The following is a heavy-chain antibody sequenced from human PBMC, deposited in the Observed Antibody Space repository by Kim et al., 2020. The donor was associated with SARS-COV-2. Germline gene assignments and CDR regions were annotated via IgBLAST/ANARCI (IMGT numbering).Heavy chain of an antibody. Sequence: GGSLRLSCAASGFTFSSYWMSWVRQAPGKGLEWVANIKQDGSEKYYVDSVKGRFTISRDNAKNSLYLQMNSLRAEDTAVYYCARDGITMVRGVIIPQYYFDDWGQGTLVTVSS. J-gene: IGHJ4*02. CDR1: GFTFSSYW. V-gene: IGHV3-7*03. CDR2: IKQDGSEK. CDR3: ARDGITMVRGVIIPQYYFDD. D-gene: IGHD3-10*01.